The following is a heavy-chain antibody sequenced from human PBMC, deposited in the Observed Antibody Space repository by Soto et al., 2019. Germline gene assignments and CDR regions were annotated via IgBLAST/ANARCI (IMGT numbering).Heavy chain of an antibody. V-gene: IGHV1-18*01. D-gene: IGHD5-18*01. CDR1: GYTFTTFG. CDR2: INTSKGNT. J-gene: IGHJ6*02. CDR3: ARNMRVVDTAMVTYYYYGMDV. Sequence: ASVKVSCKTSGYTFTTFGITWVRQAPGQGLEWMGWINTSKGNTNYAQKFQGRVTITADESTSTAYMELSSLRSEDTAVYYCARNMRVVDTAMVTYYYYGMDVWGQGTTVTVSS.